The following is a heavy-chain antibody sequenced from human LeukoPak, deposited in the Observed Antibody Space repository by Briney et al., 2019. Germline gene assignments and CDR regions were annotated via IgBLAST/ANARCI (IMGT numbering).Heavy chain of an antibody. Sequence: SETLSLTCAVYGGSFSGYYWSWIRQPPGKGLEWIGEINHSGSTNYNPSLKSRVTISVDTSKNQFSLKLSSVTAADTAVYYCARAPGGRADAFDIWGQGTMVTVSS. J-gene: IGHJ3*02. V-gene: IGHV4-34*01. CDR1: GGSFSGYY. D-gene: IGHD3-16*01. CDR3: ARAPGGRADAFDI. CDR2: INHSGST.